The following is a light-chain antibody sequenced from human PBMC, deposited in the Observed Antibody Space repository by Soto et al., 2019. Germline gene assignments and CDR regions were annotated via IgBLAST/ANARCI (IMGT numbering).Light chain of an antibody. J-gene: IGKJ1*01. Sequence: EVVLTQSPVTLSLSPGERATLSCRASQSFRGLLAWYQQKPGQAPRLLIYGASTRATGIPARFSGSGSGTEFTLTISSLQSEDFAVYYCQQYNNWPWTFGQGTKVDI. V-gene: IGKV3-15*01. CDR1: QSFRGL. CDR3: QQYNNWPWT. CDR2: GAS.